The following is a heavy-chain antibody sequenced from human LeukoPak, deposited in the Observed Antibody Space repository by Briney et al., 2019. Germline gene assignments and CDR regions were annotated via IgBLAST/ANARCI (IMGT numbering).Heavy chain of an antibody. J-gene: IGHJ2*01. Sequence: SETLSLTCTVSGGSISSYYWSWIRQPAGKGLEWIGRIYTSGSTNYNPSLKSRVTMSVDTSKNQFSLKLSSVTAADTAVYYCASDYCSSTSCLDLWGRGTLVTVSS. D-gene: IGHD2-2*01. CDR2: IYTSGST. V-gene: IGHV4-4*07. CDR1: GGSISSYY. CDR3: ASDYCSSTSCLDL.